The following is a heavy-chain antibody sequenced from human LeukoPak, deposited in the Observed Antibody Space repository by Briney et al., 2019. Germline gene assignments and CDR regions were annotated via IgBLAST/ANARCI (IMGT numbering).Heavy chain of an antibody. CDR3: VKDRGYIYGHLN. V-gene: IGHV3-23*01. CDR1: GFTFSSSA. D-gene: IGHD5-18*01. CDR2: ISSGTGGST. Sequence: GGSLRLSCAASGFTFSSSAMTWVRQAPGKGLEWVSAISSGTGGSTYYADSVQGRFTISRDNSKNTLYLQMNSLRAEDTALYYCVKDRGYIYGHLNWGRGTLVTVSS. J-gene: IGHJ4*01.